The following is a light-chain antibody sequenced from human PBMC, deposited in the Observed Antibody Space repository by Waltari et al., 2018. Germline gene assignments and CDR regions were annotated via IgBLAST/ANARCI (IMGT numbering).Light chain of an antibody. Sequence: DVVMTQSPLSLTVTLGQPASISCRSSQSLVHSDGNTYLNWFQQRPGQSPRRLIYKISRRDSGVPDRFSGRWSTTDFTLKISRVEAEDVGIYYCMQGTYWPRTFGQGTKVQVK. V-gene: IGKV2-30*02. CDR2: KIS. J-gene: IGKJ1*01. CDR3: MQGTYWPRT. CDR1: QSLVHSDGNTY.